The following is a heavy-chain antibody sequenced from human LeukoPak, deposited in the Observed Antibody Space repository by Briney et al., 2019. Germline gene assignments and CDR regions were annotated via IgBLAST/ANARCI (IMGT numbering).Heavy chain of an antibody. J-gene: IGHJ5*02. CDR2: IYYSGST. CDR1: GGSISSSSYY. CDR3: SGEYSSGRMIHNWFDP. D-gene: IGHD6-25*01. Sequence: PSETLSLTCTVSGGSISSSSYYWGWIRQPPGKGLEWIGSIYYSGSTYYNPSLKSRVTISVDTSKNQFSLKLSSVTAADTAVYYCSGEYSSGRMIHNWFDPWGQGTLVTVSS. V-gene: IGHV4-39*07.